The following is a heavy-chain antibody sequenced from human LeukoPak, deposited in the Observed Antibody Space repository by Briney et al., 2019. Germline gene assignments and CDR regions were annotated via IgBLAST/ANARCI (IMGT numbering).Heavy chain of an antibody. CDR1: GGSFSGYY. CDR2: INHIVST. V-gene: IGHV4-34*01. Sequence: SETLSLTCAVYGGSFSGYYWSWIRQPPGKGLEWIGEINHIVSTNYNPSLKSRVTISVDTSKNQFSLKLSSVTAADTAVYYCARVVPAAEYGMDVWGQGTTVTVSS. CDR3: ARVVPAAEYGMDV. D-gene: IGHD2-2*01. J-gene: IGHJ6*02.